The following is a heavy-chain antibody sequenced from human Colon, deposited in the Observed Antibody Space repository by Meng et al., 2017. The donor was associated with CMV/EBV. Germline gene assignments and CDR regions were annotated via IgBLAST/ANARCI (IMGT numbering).Heavy chain of an antibody. CDR2: VYYSGTT. CDR3: ASGYCSSPSCYTGEDWFDS. V-gene: IGHV4-39*07. Sequence: GSLRLSCTVSGGSIRSTRFYWGWIRQPPGKGLEWIGSVYYSGTTYFNPSLKSRVAISVDMSKNQFFLKLSSVTAADTAVYYCASGYCSSPSCYTGEDWFDSWGQGTLVTVSS. J-gene: IGHJ5*01. D-gene: IGHD2-2*02. CDR1: GGSIRSTRFY.